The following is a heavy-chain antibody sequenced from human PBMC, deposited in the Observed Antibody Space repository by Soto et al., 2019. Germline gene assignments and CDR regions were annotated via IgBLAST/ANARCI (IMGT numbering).Heavy chain of an antibody. Sequence: ASVKVSCKASGYTFTSYGISWVRQAPGQGLEWMGWISAYNGNTNYAQKLQGRVTMTTDTSTSTAYMELRSLRSDDTAVYYCASSGTPEAHCSGGSCYLDYWGQGTLVTVSS. J-gene: IGHJ4*02. CDR3: ASSGTPEAHCSGGSCYLDY. CDR1: GYTFTSYG. V-gene: IGHV1-18*01. D-gene: IGHD2-15*01. CDR2: ISAYNGNT.